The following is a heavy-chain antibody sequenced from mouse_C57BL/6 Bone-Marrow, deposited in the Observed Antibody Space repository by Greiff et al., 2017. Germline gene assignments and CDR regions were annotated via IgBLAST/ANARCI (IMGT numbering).Heavy chain of an antibody. CDR1: GYSITSGYD. CDR2: ISYSGST. J-gene: IGHJ1*03. D-gene: IGHD3-2*02. Sequence: EVQLVESGPGMVKPSQSLSLTCTVTGYSITSGYDWHWIRHFPGNKLEWIGYISYSGSTNSNPSLKSRISITHDTSKNHVFLKLNSVTTEDTATYYCAREDSSGYGYFAVWGTGTTVTVSS. CDR3: AREDSSGYGYFAV. V-gene: IGHV3-1*01.